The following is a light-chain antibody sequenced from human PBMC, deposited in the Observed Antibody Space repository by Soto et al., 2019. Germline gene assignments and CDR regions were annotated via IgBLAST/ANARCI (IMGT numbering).Light chain of an antibody. V-gene: IGKV3-11*01. J-gene: IGKJ5*01. CDR1: QSVSIY. CDR3: QQRSNWPPIT. CDR2: DAS. Sequence: EIVLTQSPATLSLSPGERATLSCRASQSVSIYLAWYQQKPGQAPRLLINDASNRATGIPARFSGSGSGTDFTLTISSLEPEDFAVYYCQQRSNWPPITFGQGTRLEIK.